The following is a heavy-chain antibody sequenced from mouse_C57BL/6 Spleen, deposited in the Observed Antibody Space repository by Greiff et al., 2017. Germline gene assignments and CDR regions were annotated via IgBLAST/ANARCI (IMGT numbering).Heavy chain of an antibody. Sequence: EVQLVESGGDLVKPGGSLKLSCAASGFTFSSYGMSWVRQTPDKRLEWVATISSGGSYTYYPDSVKGRFTISRDNAKNNLYLQMRSRKSDDAAMYDCARKRANRGAMDYWGQGTSVSVSS. CDR1: GFTFSSYG. CDR2: ISSGGSYT. J-gene: IGHJ4*01. CDR3: ARKRANRGAMDY. D-gene: IGHD3-3*01. V-gene: IGHV5-6*01.